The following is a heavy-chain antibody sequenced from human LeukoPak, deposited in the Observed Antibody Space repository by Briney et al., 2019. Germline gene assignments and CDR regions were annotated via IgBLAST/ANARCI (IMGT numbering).Heavy chain of an antibody. CDR1: GFILRSHA. CDR3: ARETDVDDVDPFHI. D-gene: IGHD3-16*01. V-gene: IGHV3-64D*06. Sequence: GGSLRLSCSASGFILRSHAMHWVRQAPGKGLEYVSRISDNGGSTYYADSVKGRFTISRDNSKNTLYLQMSSLRAEDTAVYYCARETDVDDVDPFHIWGQGTMVTVSS. CDR2: ISDNGGST. J-gene: IGHJ3*02.